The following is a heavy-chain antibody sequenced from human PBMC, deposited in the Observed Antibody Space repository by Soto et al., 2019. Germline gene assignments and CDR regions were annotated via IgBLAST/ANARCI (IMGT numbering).Heavy chain of an antibody. CDR1: GTIFSSYT. CDR2: IIPILGET. V-gene: IGHV1-69*08. CDR3: ARGLGGRMDD. D-gene: IGHD3-16*01. J-gene: IGHJ6*02. Sequence: QVQLVQSGAEVKKPGSSVRVSCKASGTIFSSYTISWVRQAPGQGLEWMGRIIPILGETNSAQKFQGRVTLNADKSTNPAYMQRNCLRLEETAVYYCARGLGGRMDDWGQGTTVTVSS.